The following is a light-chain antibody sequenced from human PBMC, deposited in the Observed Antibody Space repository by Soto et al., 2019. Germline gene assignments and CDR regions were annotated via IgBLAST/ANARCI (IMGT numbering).Light chain of an antibody. J-gene: IGKJ4*01. Sequence: DVQLTQSPSFLSASVGERVTITCRASQGISSYFAWYQQKPGKAPKLLIYAVSTLQSGVPSRFSGSASGTEFTLTISSLQPEDFATCYCQELYSYRLSFGGGTKVEIK. CDR1: QGISSY. CDR2: AVS. V-gene: IGKV1-9*01. CDR3: QELYSYRLS.